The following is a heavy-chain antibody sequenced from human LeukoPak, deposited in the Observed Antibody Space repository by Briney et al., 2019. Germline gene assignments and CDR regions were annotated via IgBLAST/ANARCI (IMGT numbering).Heavy chain of an antibody. V-gene: IGHV4-39*01. CDR2: IYYSGST. CDR3: ARQHGVLIAVAADYWYFDL. J-gene: IGHJ2*01. Sequence: SETLSLTCTVSGGSISSSSYYWGWIRQPPGKGLEWIGSIYYSGSTYYNPSLKSRVTISVDTSKNQFSLKLSSVTAADTAVYHCARQHGVLIAVAADYWYFDLWGRGTLVTVSS. CDR1: GGSISSSSYY. D-gene: IGHD6-19*01.